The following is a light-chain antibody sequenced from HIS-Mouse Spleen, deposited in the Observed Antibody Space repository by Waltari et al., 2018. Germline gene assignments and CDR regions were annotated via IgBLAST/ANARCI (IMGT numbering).Light chain of an antibody. V-gene: IGLV2-14*03. J-gene: IGLJ3*02. CDR1: SRDVGGYKY. Sequence: QSALTQPASVSGSPGQSITISCTGTSRDVGGYKYVSWYQQHPGKAPKLMIYDVSNRPSGVSNRFSGSKSGNTASLTISGLQAEDEADYYCSSYTSSSTWVFGGGTKLTVL. CDR3: SSYTSSSTWV. CDR2: DVS.